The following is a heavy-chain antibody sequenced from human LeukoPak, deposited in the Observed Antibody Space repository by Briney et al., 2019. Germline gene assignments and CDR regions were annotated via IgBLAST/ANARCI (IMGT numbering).Heavy chain of an antibody. CDR2: IYPGDSDT. Sequence: GESLKISCEGSGYIFNTYWIGWVRQMPGKGLEWMGIIYPGDSDTRYSPSFQGQVTISADKSISTAYLQWSSLKASDTAMYYCARQLRYFDWLLIVGNAFDIWGQGTMVTVSS. D-gene: IGHD3-9*01. J-gene: IGHJ3*02. CDR3: ARQLRYFDWLLIVGNAFDI. V-gene: IGHV5-51*01. CDR1: GYIFNTYW.